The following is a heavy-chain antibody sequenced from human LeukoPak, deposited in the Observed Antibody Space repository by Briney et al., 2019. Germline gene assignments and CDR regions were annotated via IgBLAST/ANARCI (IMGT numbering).Heavy chain of an antibody. CDR3: ARVGYYDSSGYYAYLQH. J-gene: IGHJ1*01. Sequence: GGSLRLSCAASGFTFSNNWMHWVRQAPGKGLEWISRMNNDGTDISYADSVKGRFTISRDNAKNTLYLQMNSLRAEDTAVYYCARVGYYDSSGYYAYLQHWGQGTLVTVSS. V-gene: IGHV3-74*01. CDR1: GFTFSNNW. D-gene: IGHD3-22*01. CDR2: MNNDGTDI.